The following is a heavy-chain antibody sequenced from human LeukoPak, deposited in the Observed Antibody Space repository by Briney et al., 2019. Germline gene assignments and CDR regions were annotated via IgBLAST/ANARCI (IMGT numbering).Heavy chain of an antibody. CDR2: ISSSGSTI. CDR1: GFTFSSYE. V-gene: IGHV3-48*03. Sequence: GGSLRLSCAASGFTFSSYEMNWVRQGPGKGLEWVSYISSSGSTIYYADSVKGRFTISRDNAKNSLYLQMNSLRAEDTAVYYCARYYYDSSGYYYGGWFDPWGQGTLVTVSS. D-gene: IGHD3-22*01. J-gene: IGHJ5*02. CDR3: ARYYYDSSGYYYGGWFDP.